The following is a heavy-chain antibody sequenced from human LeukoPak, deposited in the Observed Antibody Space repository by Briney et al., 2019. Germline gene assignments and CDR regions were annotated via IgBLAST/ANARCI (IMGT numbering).Heavy chain of an antibody. CDR1: GFTFSSYS. J-gene: IGHJ4*02. CDR3: ARSYGDSRFDY. V-gene: IGHV3-7*01. Sequence: GGSLRLSCAASGFTFSSYSMNWVRQAPGKGLEWVANIKKEGSEKYYVDSVKGRFTISRDNAKNSLYLQMNSLRAEDTAVYYCARSYGDSRFDYWGQGTLVTVSS. D-gene: IGHD4-17*01. CDR2: IKKEGSEK.